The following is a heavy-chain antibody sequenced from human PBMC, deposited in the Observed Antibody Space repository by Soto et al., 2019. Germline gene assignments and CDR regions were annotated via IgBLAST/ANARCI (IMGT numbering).Heavy chain of an antibody. CDR3: ARISVAGHYGMDV. Sequence: GASVKVSCKSSGYTFSSYGISWARQAPGQGLEWMGRISAYNGNTNYAQKLQGRVTMTTDTSTSTAYMELRSLRSDDTAVYYCARISVAGHYGMDVWGQGTTVTVSS. D-gene: IGHD6-19*01. CDR2: ISAYNGNT. CDR1: GYTFSSYG. J-gene: IGHJ6*02. V-gene: IGHV1-18*01.